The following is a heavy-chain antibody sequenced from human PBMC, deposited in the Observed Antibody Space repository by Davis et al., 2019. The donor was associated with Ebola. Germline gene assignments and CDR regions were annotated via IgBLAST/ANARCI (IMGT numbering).Heavy chain of an antibody. V-gene: IGHV3-23*01. D-gene: IGHD3-3*01. CDR3: AKSGLSFGVVKYHYGMDV. CDR1: VITFSSYA. Sequence: GESLKISCTDSVITFSSYAMTWVRQAPGKGLEWVSAISGSGGSTYCADSVKGRFTISRDNSKKTLYLQMNSLRAEDTTVYYCAKSGLSFGVVKYHYGMDVWGKGTTVTVSS. CDR2: ISGSGGST. J-gene: IGHJ6*04.